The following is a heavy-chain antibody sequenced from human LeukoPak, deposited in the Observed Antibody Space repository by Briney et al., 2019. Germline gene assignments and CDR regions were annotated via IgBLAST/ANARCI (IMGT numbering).Heavy chain of an antibody. CDR2: ISSSSTYI. D-gene: IGHD1-26*01. CDR3: ARVMSGSHNFEY. J-gene: IGHJ4*02. CDR1: GFTFSSYS. Sequence: RGSLRLSCAASGFTFSSYSMNWVRQAPGKGLECVSSISSSSTYIYYADSVKGRFTISRDNAKNSLYVQMNSLRAEDTAVYYCARVMSGSHNFEYWGQGTLVTVSS. V-gene: IGHV3-21*01.